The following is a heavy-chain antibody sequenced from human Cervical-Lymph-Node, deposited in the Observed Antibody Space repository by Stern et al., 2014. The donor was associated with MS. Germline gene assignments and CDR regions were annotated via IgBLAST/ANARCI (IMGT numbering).Heavy chain of an antibody. CDR3: ARGLLGSENAFDI. D-gene: IGHD2-15*01. Sequence: QDQLVQSGAEVKKPGASVKVSCKASGYTFTSYGISLVRQAPGQGLEWMGWISASNGNTTYAQKLQGRVTMTTDTSTSTVYMELRSLVSYDTAVYFCARGLLGSENAFDIWGQGTMVTVSS. CDR1: GYTFTSYG. J-gene: IGHJ3*02. V-gene: IGHV1-18*01. CDR2: ISASNGNT.